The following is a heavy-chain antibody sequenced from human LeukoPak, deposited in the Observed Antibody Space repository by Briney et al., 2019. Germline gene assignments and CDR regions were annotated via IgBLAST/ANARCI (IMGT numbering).Heavy chain of an antibody. D-gene: IGHD3-22*01. CDR2: ISSSSSYI. CDR3: ARLYGSSGYYRLDY. V-gene: IGHV3-21*01. Sequence: PGGSLRLSCAASVFTFSSYSMNCVRQAPGKGLEWVSSISSSSSYIYYADSVKGRFTISRDNAKNSLYLPMNSLKAEDTAVYYCARLYGSSGYYRLDYWGQGTLVTVSS. CDR1: VFTFSSYS. J-gene: IGHJ4*02.